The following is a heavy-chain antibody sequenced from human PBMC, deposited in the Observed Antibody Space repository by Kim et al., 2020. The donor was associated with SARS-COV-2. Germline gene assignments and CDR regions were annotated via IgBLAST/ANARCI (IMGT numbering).Heavy chain of an antibody. CDR3: AREVMITFGGVIRVYYGMDV. Sequence: ASVKVSCKASGYTFTSYAMHWVRQAPGQRLEWMGWINAGNGNTKYSQKFQGRVTITRDTSASTAYMELSSLRSEDTAVYYCAREVMITFGGVIRVYYGMDVWGQGTTVTVSS. V-gene: IGHV1-3*01. CDR2: INAGNGNT. D-gene: IGHD3-16*01. J-gene: IGHJ6*02. CDR1: GYTFTSYA.